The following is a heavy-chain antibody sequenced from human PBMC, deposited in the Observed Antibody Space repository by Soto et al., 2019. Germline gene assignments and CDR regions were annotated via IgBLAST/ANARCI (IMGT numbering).Heavy chain of an antibody. CDR1: GFTFRSYS. D-gene: IGHD4-17*01. CDR2: ISGSGSPI. Sequence: PGGSLRLSCAASGFTFRSYSMNWVRQAPGKGLEWVSYISGSGSPINYADSVKGRFAISRDNVKNSLYLQMNSLRVEDTAVYYCARDKDYGFDIWGQGTMVTVSS. J-gene: IGHJ3*02. V-gene: IGHV3-48*01. CDR3: ARDKDYGFDI.